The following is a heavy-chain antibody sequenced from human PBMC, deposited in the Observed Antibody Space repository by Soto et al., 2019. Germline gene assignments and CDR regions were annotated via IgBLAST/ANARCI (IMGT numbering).Heavy chain of an antibody. Sequence: EVQLLESGGGLVQPGGSLRLSCAASGFTFSSYAMSWVRQAPGKGLEWVSAISGSGGSTYYADSVKGRFTISRDNSKNTLYLQMNSLRAEDTAVYYCAKDLGVGHIVVVTAIRWGQGTLVTVSS. J-gene: IGHJ4*02. V-gene: IGHV3-23*01. CDR3: AKDLGVGHIVVVTAIR. CDR1: GFTFSSYA. D-gene: IGHD2-21*02. CDR2: ISGSGGST.